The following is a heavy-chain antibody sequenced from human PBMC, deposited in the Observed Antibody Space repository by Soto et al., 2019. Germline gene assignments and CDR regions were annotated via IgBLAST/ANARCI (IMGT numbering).Heavy chain of an antibody. Sequence: EVQLLETGGGLVQPGGSLRLSCTASGFIFSTYAMNWVRQDPGKGLEWVSAISNSGGSTYYPESVRGRFTISRDNSINTLYLQMSSLRTEDTAVYYCAHPRGYGVFDAVDIWGQGTMVTVSS. CDR2: ISNSGGST. CDR3: AHPRGYGVFDAVDI. CDR1: GFIFSTYA. J-gene: IGHJ3*02. D-gene: IGHD4-17*01. V-gene: IGHV3-23*01.